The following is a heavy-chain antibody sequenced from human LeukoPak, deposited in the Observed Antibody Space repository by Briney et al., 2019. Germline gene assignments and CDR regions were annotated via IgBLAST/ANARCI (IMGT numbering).Heavy chain of an antibody. CDR1: GYSFSNYW. J-gene: IGHJ6*03. Sequence: HGESLKISCQGSGYSFSNYWIGWVRQMPGKGLEWMGIIYPGDSDTRYGPSFQGQVTISADKSISTAYLQWSSLKASDTAIYYCARRGGLEKYYYYYMDVWGKGTTVTVSS. V-gene: IGHV5-51*01. D-gene: IGHD2-15*01. CDR3: ARRGGLEKYYYYYMDV. CDR2: IYPGDSDT.